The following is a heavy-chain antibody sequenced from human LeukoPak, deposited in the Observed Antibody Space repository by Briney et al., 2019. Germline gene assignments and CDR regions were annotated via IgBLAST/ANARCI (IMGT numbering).Heavy chain of an antibody. J-gene: IGHJ4*02. Sequence: GESLKISCKGSGYSFTSYWIGWVRQMPGKGLEWMGIIYPGDSDTRYSPSFQRQVTISADKSISTAYLQWSSLKASDTAMYYCARLGGADIVVVPAASPYYFDYWGQGTLVTVSS. CDR3: ARLGGADIVVVPAASPYYFDY. CDR1: GYSFTSYW. CDR2: IYPGDSDT. D-gene: IGHD2-2*01. V-gene: IGHV5-51*01.